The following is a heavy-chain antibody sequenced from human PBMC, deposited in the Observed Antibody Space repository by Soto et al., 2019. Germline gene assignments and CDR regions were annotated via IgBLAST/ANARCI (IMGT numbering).Heavy chain of an antibody. J-gene: IGHJ6*02. D-gene: IGHD6-13*01. CDR1: GFTFSSYG. CDR2: ISYDGSNK. CDR3: AKDRPLYSRYYYYYGMDV. Sequence: GGSLRLSCAASGFTFSSYGMHWVRQAPGKGLEWVAVISYDGSNKYYADSVKGRFTISRDNSKNTLYLQMNSLRAEDTAVYYCAKDRPLYSRYYYYYGMDVWGQGTTVTVSS. V-gene: IGHV3-30*18.